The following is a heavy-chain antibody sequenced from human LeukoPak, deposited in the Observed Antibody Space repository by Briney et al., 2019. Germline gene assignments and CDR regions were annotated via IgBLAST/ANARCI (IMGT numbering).Heavy chain of an antibody. V-gene: IGHV3-30*04. J-gene: IGHJ4*02. D-gene: IGHD3-10*01. Sequence: GGSLRLSCAASGFTFTNYAMHWVRQAPGKGLEWVAVISYDGSNKYYADSLKGRFTISRDNSKNTLYLQMNSLKAEDTAVYYCARDRAYGSGSIAYWGQGILVTVSS. CDR2: ISYDGSNK. CDR3: ARDRAYGSGSIAY. CDR1: GFTFTNYA.